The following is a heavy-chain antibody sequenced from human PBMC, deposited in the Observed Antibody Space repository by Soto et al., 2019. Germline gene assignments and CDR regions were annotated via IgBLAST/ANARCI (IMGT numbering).Heavy chain of an antibody. CDR2: INPSGGST. V-gene: IGHV1-46*01. J-gene: IGHJ4*02. D-gene: IGHD2-15*01. CDR3: ERHSVVVAALYYFDY. CDR1: GYTFTSYY. Sequence: ASVKVSCKASGYTFTSYYMHWVRQAPGQGLEWMGIINPSGGSTSYAQKFQGRVTMTRDTSTSTVYMELSSLRSEDTAVYYCERHSVVVAALYYFDYWGQGTLVTVSS.